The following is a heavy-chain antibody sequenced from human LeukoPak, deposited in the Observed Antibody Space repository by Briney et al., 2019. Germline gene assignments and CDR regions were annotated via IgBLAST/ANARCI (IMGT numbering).Heavy chain of an antibody. V-gene: IGHV1-46*01. J-gene: IGHJ6*03. Sequence: GASVKVSCKASGYTFTSYYMHWVRQAPGQGLEWMGIINPSGGSTSYAQKFQGRVTMTRDTSTSTVYMELSSLRSEDTAVYYCARGVRVVVPAAYYYYMDVWGKGTTVTVSS. CDR2: INPSGGST. D-gene: IGHD2-2*01. CDR3: ARGVRVVVPAAYYYYMDV. CDR1: GYTFTSYY.